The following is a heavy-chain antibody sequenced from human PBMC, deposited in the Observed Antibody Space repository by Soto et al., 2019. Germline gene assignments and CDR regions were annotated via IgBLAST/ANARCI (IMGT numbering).Heavy chain of an antibody. J-gene: IGHJ6*02. D-gene: IGHD2-21*01. CDR1: GGTFSRYA. CDR2: IIPIFGTA. Sequence: VASVKVSCKASGGTFSRYAISWVRQAPGQGLEWMGGIIPIFGTAKYAQKFQGRVTITADESTSTAYMELSSLRSEDTAVYHCARNKLGIGYYYNGMDVWGQGTTVTVSS. CDR3: ARNKLGIGYYYNGMDV. V-gene: IGHV1-69*13.